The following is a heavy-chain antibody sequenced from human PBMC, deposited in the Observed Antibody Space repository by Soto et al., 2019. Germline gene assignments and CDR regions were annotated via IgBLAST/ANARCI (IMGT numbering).Heavy chain of an antibody. CDR3: ARVYCSGGGCYSIDY. Sequence: GGSLRLSCAASGFTFSRYAMSWVRQAPGKGLEWVSAISGSGGSTYYADSVKGRFTITRDNSKNTLNLQMSSLRAEDTAVYYCARVYCSGGGCYSIDYWGQGTLVTVSS. CDR1: GFTFSRYA. D-gene: IGHD2-15*01. J-gene: IGHJ4*02. CDR2: ISGSGGST. V-gene: IGHV3-23*01.